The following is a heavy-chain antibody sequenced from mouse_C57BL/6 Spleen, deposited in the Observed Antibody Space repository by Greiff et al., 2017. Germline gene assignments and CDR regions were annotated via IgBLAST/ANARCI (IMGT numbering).Heavy chain of an antibody. CDR1: GYAFSSYW. V-gene: IGHV1-80*01. J-gene: IGHJ2*01. Sequence: VQLQQSGAELVKPGASVKISCTASGYAFSSYWMNWVQQTPGKGLEWIGQIYPGDGDTNYNGKFKGKATLTADKSSSTAYMQLSSLTSEDSAVFFCARWDYYGSSYRGYWGQGTTLTVSS. D-gene: IGHD1-1*01. CDR2: IYPGDGDT. CDR3: ARWDYYGSSYRGY.